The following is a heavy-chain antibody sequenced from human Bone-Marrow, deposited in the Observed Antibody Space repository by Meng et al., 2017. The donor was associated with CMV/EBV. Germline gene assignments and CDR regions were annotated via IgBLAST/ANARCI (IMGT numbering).Heavy chain of an antibody. CDR1: GYTFTGHY. D-gene: IGHD3-22*01. CDR2: ISAYNGNT. Sequence: ASVKVSCKASGYTFTGHYMHWVRQAPGQGLEWMGWISAYNGNTNYAQKLQGRVTMTTDTSTSTAYMELRSLRSDDTAVYYCARGHYYDSSGYYWGADYFDYWGQGTLVTVSS. J-gene: IGHJ4*02. CDR3: ARGHYYDSSGYYWGADYFDY. V-gene: IGHV1-18*04.